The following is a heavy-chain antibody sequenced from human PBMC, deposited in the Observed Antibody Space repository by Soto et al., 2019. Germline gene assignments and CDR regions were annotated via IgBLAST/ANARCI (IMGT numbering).Heavy chain of an antibody. V-gene: IGHV1-18*01. J-gene: IGHJ4*02. Sequence: GSVKVSCKASGYTFTSYGISWVRQAPGQGLEWMGWISAYNDNTNYAQKVQGSVTITTDKSTSTAYMELRSLRSDDTAVYYCARDHTEWLVHCDYWGQGTLVTVSS. CDR3: ARDHTEWLVHCDY. CDR1: GYTFTSYG. D-gene: IGHD6-19*01. CDR2: ISAYNDNT.